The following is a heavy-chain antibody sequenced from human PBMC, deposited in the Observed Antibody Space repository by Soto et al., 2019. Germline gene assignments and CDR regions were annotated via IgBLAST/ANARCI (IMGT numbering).Heavy chain of an antibody. J-gene: IGHJ3*02. D-gene: IGHD1-26*01. CDR1: GFTFDDYA. Sequence: EVQLVESGGGLVQPGRSLRLSCAASGFTFDDYAMHWVRQAPGKGLEWVSGISWNSGSIGYADSVKGRFTISRDNAKNSLYLQMNSLRAEDTALYYCAKDILGSASAFDIWGQGTMVTVSS. V-gene: IGHV3-9*01. CDR3: AKDILGSASAFDI. CDR2: ISWNSGSI.